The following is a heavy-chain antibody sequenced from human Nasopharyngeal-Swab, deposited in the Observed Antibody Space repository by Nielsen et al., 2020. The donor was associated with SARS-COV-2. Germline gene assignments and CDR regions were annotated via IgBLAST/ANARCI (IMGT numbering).Heavy chain of an antibody. CDR3: ARTGDLDIVVVPAALWAFDI. V-gene: IGHV4-61*08. CDR2: IYYSGST. Sequence: SDTLSLTCTVSGGSISSGGYYWSSMRQHPGKGLEWIGYIYYSGSTNHNPSLKSRVTISVDTSKNQFSLKLSSVTAADTAVYYCARTGDLDIVVVPAALWAFDIWGQGTMVTVSS. D-gene: IGHD2-2*03. CDR1: GGSISSGGYY. J-gene: IGHJ3*02.